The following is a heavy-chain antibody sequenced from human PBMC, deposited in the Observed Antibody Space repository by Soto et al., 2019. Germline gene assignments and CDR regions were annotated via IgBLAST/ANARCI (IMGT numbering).Heavy chain of an antibody. V-gene: IGHV3-74*01. Sequence: GVSLRLSCAAAGVNFGNSWMHWVRQAPGKGLEWVSRMTSDGSTTDYADSVKGRFTVSRDNGNYTLYLQMNSLRAADTAVYYCATAEVDYWRTGTMVTVSS. CDR3: ATAEVDY. J-gene: IGHJ4*02. CDR2: MTSDGSTT. CDR1: GVNFGNSW.